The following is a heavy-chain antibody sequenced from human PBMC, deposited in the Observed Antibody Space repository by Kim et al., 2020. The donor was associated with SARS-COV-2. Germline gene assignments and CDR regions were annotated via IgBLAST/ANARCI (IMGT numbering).Heavy chain of an antibody. Sequence: SWDGSNKDYADSVKGRFTISRDNSKNTLYLQMNSLRAEDTAVYYCTQLALWGQGTMVTVSS. CDR2: SWDGSNK. CDR3: TQLAL. V-gene: IGHV3-30*03. D-gene: IGHD6-13*01. J-gene: IGHJ3*01.